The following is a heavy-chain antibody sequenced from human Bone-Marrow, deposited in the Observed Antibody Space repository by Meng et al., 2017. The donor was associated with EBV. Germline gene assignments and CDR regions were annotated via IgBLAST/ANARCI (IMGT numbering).Heavy chain of an antibody. V-gene: IGHV4-39*01. CDR2: IYYSGST. CDR3: ARPGGGGRVTYYFDY. CDR1: VGAISRSGSY. D-gene: IGHD3-16*01. Sequence: LHEAVPGLVSPPEPLFLTAHASVGAISRSGSYWGWSRPPPGTGLGWIGSIYYSGSTYYKPSLKSRVTLSVDTSKTQFSPKLSSVTAADTALYYCARPGGGGRVTYYFDYWGQGTLVTVSS. J-gene: IGHJ4*02.